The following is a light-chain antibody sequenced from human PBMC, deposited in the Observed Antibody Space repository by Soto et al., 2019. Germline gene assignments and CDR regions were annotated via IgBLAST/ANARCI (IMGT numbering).Light chain of an antibody. V-gene: IGLV1-44*01. CDR1: SFNIGSNT. CDR3: AAWDDILNGWV. CDR2: SND. Sequence: QSVLTQPPSASGTPGQRVTISCSGSSFNIGSNTVNWYQQLPGTAPKLLIYSNDHRPSGVADRFSGSKSGTSASLAISGLQSEDEADYYCAAWDDILNGWVFGGGTKLTVL. J-gene: IGLJ3*02.